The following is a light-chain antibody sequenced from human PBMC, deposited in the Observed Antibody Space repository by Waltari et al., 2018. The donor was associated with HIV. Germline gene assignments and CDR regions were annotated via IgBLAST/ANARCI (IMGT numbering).Light chain of an antibody. Sequence: EIVLTQSPATLSWSSGERATLSCRASQSVSSSLAWYQQKPGQSPSLLIYDASNRATGIPARFSGSGSGTDFTLTISSLEPEDFAVYYCQQRTNWPLTFGGGTKVEMK. V-gene: IGKV3-11*01. CDR3: QQRTNWPLT. CDR2: DAS. J-gene: IGKJ4*01. CDR1: QSVSSS.